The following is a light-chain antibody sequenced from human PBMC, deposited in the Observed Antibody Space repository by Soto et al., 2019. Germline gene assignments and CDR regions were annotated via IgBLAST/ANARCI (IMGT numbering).Light chain of an antibody. V-gene: IGKV3-20*01. Sequence: EIVLTQFPGTLSLSPGEGATLSCRASQSVSGDSLAWYRQKLGQAPRLLIYGVSNRATGLPDRFSGGGSETDFTLTISRLEPQDSAVYYCQQYGTSTPTFGQGTRLEI. CDR3: QQYGTSTPT. CDR1: QSVSGDS. J-gene: IGKJ2*01. CDR2: GVS.